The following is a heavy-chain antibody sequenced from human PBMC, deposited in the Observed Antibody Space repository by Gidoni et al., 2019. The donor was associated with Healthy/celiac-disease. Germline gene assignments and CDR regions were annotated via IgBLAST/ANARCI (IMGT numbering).Heavy chain of an antibody. Sequence: QVTLRESGPALVKPTQTLTLTCTFSGFSLSTSGMCVSWIRQPPGKALEWLALIDWDDDKYYSTSLKTRLTISKDTSKNQVVLTMTNMDPVDTATYYCARSHMTTVTRRSAFDIWGQGTMVTVSS. D-gene: IGHD4-17*01. CDR1: GFSLSTSGMC. V-gene: IGHV2-70*01. J-gene: IGHJ3*02. CDR3: ARSHMTTVTRRSAFDI. CDR2: IDWDDDK.